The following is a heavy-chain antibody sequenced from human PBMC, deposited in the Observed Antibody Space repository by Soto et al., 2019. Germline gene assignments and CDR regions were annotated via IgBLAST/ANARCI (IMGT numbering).Heavy chain of an antibody. Sequence: SETLSLTCTVSGGSISTYYWSWIRQPARKGLEWIGRIYTSGSTNYNPSLKSRVTMSVDTSKNQFSLKLSSVTAPDTAVYYCGRDQKHKGMDGWGQGTTVAVYS. J-gene: IGHJ6*02. CDR3: GRDQKHKGMDG. V-gene: IGHV4-4*07. CDR2: IYTSGST. CDR1: GGSISTYY.